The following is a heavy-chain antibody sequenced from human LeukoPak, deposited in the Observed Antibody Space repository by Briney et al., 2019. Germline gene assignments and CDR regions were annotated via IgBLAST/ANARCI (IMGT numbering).Heavy chain of an antibody. V-gene: IGHV1-8*01. J-gene: IGHJ4*02. CDR2: MNPNSGNT. CDR3: AKDARWLQFRSANFDY. D-gene: IGHD5-24*01. CDR1: GYTFTSYD. Sequence: ASVKVSCKASGYTFTSYDINWVRQATGQGLEWMGWMNPNSGNTGYAQKFQGRVTMTRNTSISTAYMELSSLRSEDTAVYYCAKDARWLQFRSANFDYWGQGTLVTVSS.